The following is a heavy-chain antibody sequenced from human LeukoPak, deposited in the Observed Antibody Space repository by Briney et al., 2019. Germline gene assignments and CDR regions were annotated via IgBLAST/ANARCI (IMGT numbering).Heavy chain of an antibody. Sequence: GGSLRLSCAASGFTVSSNYMCWVRQAPGKGLEWVSTIYSGGTTLYADSVEGRFTISRDNSKNTLYLQMNSLRAEDTAVYYCARDSSLHYFDYWGQGTLVTVSS. CDR2: IYSGGTT. CDR1: GFTVSSNY. D-gene: IGHD2-15*01. CDR3: ARDSSLHYFDY. V-gene: IGHV3-53*01. J-gene: IGHJ4*02.